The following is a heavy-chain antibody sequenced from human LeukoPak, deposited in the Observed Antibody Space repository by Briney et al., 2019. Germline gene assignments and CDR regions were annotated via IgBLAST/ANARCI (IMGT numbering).Heavy chain of an antibody. V-gene: IGHV1-24*01. Sequence: ASVKVSCKVSGYTLTELSMHWVRQAPGKGLEWMGGFDPEDSETIYAQMFQGRVTMTEDTSTDTAYMELSSLRSEDTAVYYCAARSGADSSGYRRGWFDPWGQGTLVTVSS. J-gene: IGHJ5*02. D-gene: IGHD3-22*01. CDR1: GYTLTELS. CDR2: FDPEDSET. CDR3: AARSGADSSGYRRGWFDP.